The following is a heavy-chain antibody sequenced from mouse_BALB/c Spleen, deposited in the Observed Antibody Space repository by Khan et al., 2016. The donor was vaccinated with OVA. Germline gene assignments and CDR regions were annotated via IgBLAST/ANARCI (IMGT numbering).Heavy chain of an antibody. D-gene: IGHD2-10*02. CDR3: ASLYGNYAWFAY. V-gene: IGHV14-3*02. Sequence: VQLQQPGAELVKPGASVKLSCTASGFNIKDTYMHWVKQRPEQGLEWIGRIDPANGNTKYDPKFQGKATITADTSSNTAYLQLSSLTSEDTAVYYCASLYGNYAWFAYWGQGTLVTVSA. CDR2: IDPANGNT. CDR1: GFNIKDTY. J-gene: IGHJ3*01.